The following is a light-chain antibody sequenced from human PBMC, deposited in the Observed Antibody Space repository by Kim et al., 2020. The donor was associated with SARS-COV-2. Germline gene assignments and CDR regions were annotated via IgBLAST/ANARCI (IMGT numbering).Light chain of an antibody. CDR3: QQRSNWPPLYT. J-gene: IGKJ2*01. Sequence: SPGESATLSCRASQSVSSRLAWYQHKPGQAPSLLIYDASHRATGIPARFSGSGSGTDFTLTISSLEPDDFAVYYCQQRSNWPPLYTFGQGTKLEI. CDR1: QSVSSR. CDR2: DAS. V-gene: IGKV3-11*01.